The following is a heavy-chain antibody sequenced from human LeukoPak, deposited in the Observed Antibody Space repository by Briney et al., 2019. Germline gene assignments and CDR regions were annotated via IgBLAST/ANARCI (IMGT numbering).Heavy chain of an antibody. J-gene: IGHJ4*02. Sequence: GGSLRLSCSASGFTFSNAWMSWVRQAPGKGLEWVGRIKSKTDGGTTDYAAPVKGRFTISRDDSKNTLYLQMNSLKTEDTAVYYCTTGVVMSYFDYWGQGTLVTVSS. CDR1: GFTFSNAW. V-gene: IGHV3-15*01. CDR3: TTGVVMSYFDY. D-gene: IGHD3-3*01. CDR2: IKSKTDGGTT.